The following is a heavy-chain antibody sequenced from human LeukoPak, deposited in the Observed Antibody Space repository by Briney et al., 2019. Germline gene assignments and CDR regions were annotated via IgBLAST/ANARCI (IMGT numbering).Heavy chain of an antibody. CDR3: ARMTTSALDI. Sequence: PGGSLRLSCAASEFTFSNFWMNWVRQAPGKGLEWVANIKGDGSQKNYVDAVKGRFTISRDNSKNTLYLQMNSLRAEDTAVYYCARMTTSALDIWGQGTMVTVSS. V-gene: IGHV3-7*01. CDR1: EFTFSNFW. J-gene: IGHJ3*02. CDR2: IKGDGSQK.